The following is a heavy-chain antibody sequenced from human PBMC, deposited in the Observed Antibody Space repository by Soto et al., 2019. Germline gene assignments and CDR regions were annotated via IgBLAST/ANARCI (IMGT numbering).Heavy chain of an antibody. CDR2: ISYDGSNK. J-gene: IGHJ2*01. CDR1: GFTFSSYA. Sequence: QVQLVESGGGVVQPGRSLRLSCAASGFTFSSYAMHWVXXXXXXXXXXXAVISYDGSNKYYADSVKGRFTISRDNSKNXXXXXXXXXXXXXXXXXXXXXXXXXXXXXXXYFDLWGRGTLVTVSS. V-gene: IGHV3-30-3*01. CDR3: XXXXXXXXXXXXYFDL.